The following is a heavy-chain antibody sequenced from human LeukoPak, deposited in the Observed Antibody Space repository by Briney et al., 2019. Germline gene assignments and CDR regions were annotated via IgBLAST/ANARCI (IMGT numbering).Heavy chain of an antibody. Sequence: SETLSLTCAVSGGSISSYYWRWIRQPPGKGLVWIGDIYYSGSTKYYPALKSRVTISVDTSKNQFSLKLSSVTAADTAVYYCARGGGRLLWFGEALSYYGMDVWGQGTTVTVSS. CDR2: IYYSGST. CDR1: GGSISSYY. CDR3: ARGGGRLLWFGEALSYYGMDV. V-gene: IGHV4-59*01. D-gene: IGHD3-10*01. J-gene: IGHJ6*02.